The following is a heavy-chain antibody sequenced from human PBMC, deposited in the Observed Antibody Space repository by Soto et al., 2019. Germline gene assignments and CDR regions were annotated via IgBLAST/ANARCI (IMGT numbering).Heavy chain of an antibody. J-gene: IGHJ4*02. V-gene: IGHV5-51*01. Sequence: PGESLKISCKGSGYIFTSYWIAWVRQMPGKGLEWMGIIYPGDSDTRYSPSFQGQVTISADKSISTAYLQWSSLKASDTAMYYCARGDFTGIAAAGTGIYWGQGTLVTVSS. CDR3: ARGDFTGIAAAGTGIY. CDR1: GYIFTSYW. CDR2: IYPGDSDT. D-gene: IGHD6-13*01.